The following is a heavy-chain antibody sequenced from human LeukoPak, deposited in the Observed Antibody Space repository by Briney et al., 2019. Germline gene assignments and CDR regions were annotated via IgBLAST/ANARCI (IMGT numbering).Heavy chain of an antibody. CDR3: ARGPKGYYGMDV. CDR2: ITRSSSYT. Sequence: PGGSLRLSCAASGFTFSDYYMSWIRQAPGKGLEWVSSITRSSSYTNYADSVKGRFTISRDNAKNSLYLQMNSLRAEDTAVYYCARGPKGYYGMDVWGQGTTVTVSS. J-gene: IGHJ6*02. CDR1: GFTFSDYY. V-gene: IGHV3-11*05.